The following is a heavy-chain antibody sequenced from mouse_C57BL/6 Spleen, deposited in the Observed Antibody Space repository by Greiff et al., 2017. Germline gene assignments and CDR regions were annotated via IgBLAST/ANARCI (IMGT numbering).Heavy chain of an antibody. Sequence: EVMLVESEGGLVQPGSSMKLSCTASGFTFSDYYMAWVRQVPEKGLEWVANINYDGSSTYYLDSLKSRFIISRDNAKNILYLQMSSLKSEDTATYYCAKIYYYDDWYFDVWGTGTTVTVSS. CDR1: GFTFSDYY. J-gene: IGHJ1*03. CDR3: AKIYYYDDWYFDV. CDR2: INYDGSST. D-gene: IGHD2-4*01. V-gene: IGHV5-16*01.